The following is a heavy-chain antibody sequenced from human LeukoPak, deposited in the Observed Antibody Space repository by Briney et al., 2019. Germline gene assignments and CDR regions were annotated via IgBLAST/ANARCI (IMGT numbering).Heavy chain of an antibody. D-gene: IGHD3-3*01. J-gene: IGHJ3*02. CDR3: AGDEYYDFWGGYAFDI. V-gene: IGHV4-4*07. Sequence: PSETLSLTCTVSGGSISSYYWSWIRQPAGKGLEWIGRIYTSGSTNYNPSLKSRVTMSVDTSKNQFSLKLSSVTAADTAVYYCAGDEYYDFWGGYAFDIWGQGTMVTVSS. CDR2: IYTSGST. CDR1: GGSISSYY.